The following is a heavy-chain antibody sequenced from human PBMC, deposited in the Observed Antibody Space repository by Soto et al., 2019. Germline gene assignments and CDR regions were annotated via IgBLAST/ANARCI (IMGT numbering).Heavy chain of an antibody. D-gene: IGHD3-3*01. CDR1: GYTFTSYA. CDR3: ASSQPYYDFWSGYSRTDY. CDR2: INAGNGNT. J-gene: IGHJ4*02. V-gene: IGHV1-3*01. Sequence: APVKVSCKASGYTFTSYAMHWVRQAPGQRLEWMGWINAGNGNTKYSQKFQGRVTITRDTSASTAYMELSSLRSEDTAVYYCASSQPYYDFWSGYSRTDYWGQGTLVTVS.